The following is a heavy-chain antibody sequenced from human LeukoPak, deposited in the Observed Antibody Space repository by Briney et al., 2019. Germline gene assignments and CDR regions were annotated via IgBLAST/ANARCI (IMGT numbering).Heavy chain of an antibody. CDR1: GYTFTGYY. Sequence: ASVEVSCKASGYTFTGYYMHWVRQAPGQGLEWMGWINPNSGGTNYAQKFQGRVTMTRDTSISTAYMELSRLRSDDTAVYYCARAHSSSWYYYYYYMDVWGKGTTVTVSS. CDR3: ARAHSSSWYYYYYYMDV. J-gene: IGHJ6*03. V-gene: IGHV1-2*02. CDR2: INPNSGGT. D-gene: IGHD6-13*01.